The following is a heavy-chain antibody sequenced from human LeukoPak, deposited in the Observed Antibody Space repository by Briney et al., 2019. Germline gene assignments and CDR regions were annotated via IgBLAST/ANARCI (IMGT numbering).Heavy chain of an antibody. CDR2: IRYDGSNK. CDR1: GFTFSSYE. CDR3: AKEGGKGYSYGATGDY. D-gene: IGHD5-18*01. V-gene: IGHV3-30*02. Sequence: GGSLRLSCAASGFTFSSYEMNWVRQAPGKGLEWVAFIRYDGSNKYYADSVKGRFTISRDNSKNTLYLQMNSLRAEDTAVYYCAKEGGKGYSYGATGDYWGQGTLVTVSS. J-gene: IGHJ4*02.